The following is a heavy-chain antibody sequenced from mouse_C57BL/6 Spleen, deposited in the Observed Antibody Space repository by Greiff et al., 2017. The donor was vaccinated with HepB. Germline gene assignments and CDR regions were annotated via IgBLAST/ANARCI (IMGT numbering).Heavy chain of an antibody. J-gene: IGHJ4*01. Sequence: QVQLQQSGAELARPGASVKMSCKASGYTFTSYTMHWVKQRPGQGLEWIGYINPSSGYTKYNQKFKDKATLTADKSSSKAYMQMSSLTSEDAAVYYCERENYYAIDMDDWGHGTSVTVAT. CDR3: ERENYYAIDMDD. CDR1: GYTFTSYT. D-gene: IGHD1-1*01. CDR2: INPSSGYT. V-gene: IGHV1-4*01.